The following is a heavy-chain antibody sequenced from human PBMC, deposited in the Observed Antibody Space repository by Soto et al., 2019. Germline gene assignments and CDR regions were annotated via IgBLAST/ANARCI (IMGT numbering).Heavy chain of an antibody. J-gene: IGHJ4*02. CDR3: ARDFYPLAYYFDP. V-gene: IGHV1-18*04. CDR1: GYTFINHG. Sequence: QVQLVQSEAEVKKPGASVKVSCEASGYTFINHGISWVRQAPVQGLEWIGWVSGSNGNTKYAQKFQGRVTMTTETSTSTAHMELRNLRSDDTAVYFCARDFYPLAYYFDPWGQGTLVTVSS. CDR2: VSGSNGNT.